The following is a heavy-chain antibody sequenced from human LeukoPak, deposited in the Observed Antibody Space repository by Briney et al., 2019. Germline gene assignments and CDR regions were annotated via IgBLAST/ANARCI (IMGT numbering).Heavy chain of an antibody. V-gene: IGHV3-48*03. CDR2: ISSSGSTI. Sequence: GGSLRLSCAASGFTFSSYEMNWVRQAPGKGLEWVSYISSSGSTIYYADSVKGRFTISRDNAKNSLYLQMNSLRAEDTAVYYCATGDSSGYYVSDYWGQGTLVTVSS. D-gene: IGHD3-22*01. J-gene: IGHJ4*02. CDR1: GFTFSSYE. CDR3: ATGDSSGYYVSDY.